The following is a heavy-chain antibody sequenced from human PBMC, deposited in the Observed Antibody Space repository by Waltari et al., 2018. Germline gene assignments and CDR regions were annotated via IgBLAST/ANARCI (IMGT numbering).Heavy chain of an antibody. D-gene: IGHD2-2*01. Sequence: EVQLVESGGGLVKPGGSLRLSCAVSGFTFSRISMNWIRQAPGKGLGLVSSINPSSDYRSYADSVKGRFAISRDNAKNSLYLQMNSLRAEDTALYYGASENVIPAALFDVWGQGTMVTVSS. CDR2: INPSSDYR. CDR3: ASENVIPAALFDV. CDR1: GFTFSRIS. V-gene: IGHV3-21*01. J-gene: IGHJ3*01.